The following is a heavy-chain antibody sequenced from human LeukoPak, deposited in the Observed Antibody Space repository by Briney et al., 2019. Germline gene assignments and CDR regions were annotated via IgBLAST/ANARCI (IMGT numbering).Heavy chain of an antibody. J-gene: IGHJ5*02. CDR3: ARAYYDFWSGYSDESWFDP. CDR2: ISSSSSYI. Sequence: GGSLRLSCAASGFTFSSYSMNWVRQAPGKGPEWVSSISSSSSYIYYADSVKGRFTISRDNAKNSLYLQMNSLRAEDTAVYYCARAYYDFWSGYSDESWFDPWGQGTLVTVSS. CDR1: GFTFSSYS. D-gene: IGHD3-3*01. V-gene: IGHV3-21*01.